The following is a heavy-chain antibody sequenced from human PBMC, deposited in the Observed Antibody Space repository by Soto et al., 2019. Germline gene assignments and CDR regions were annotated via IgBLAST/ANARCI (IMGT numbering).Heavy chain of an antibody. CDR2: IYYSGST. Sequence: SETLSLTXTVSGGSVSSGSYYWSWIRQPPGKGLEWIGYIYYSGSTNYNPSLKSRVTISVDTSKNQFSLKLSSVTAADTAVYYCARDRNTATDYGMDVWGQGTTVTVS. CDR1: GGSVSSGSYY. V-gene: IGHV4-61*01. J-gene: IGHJ6*02. D-gene: IGHD5-18*01. CDR3: ARDRNTATDYGMDV.